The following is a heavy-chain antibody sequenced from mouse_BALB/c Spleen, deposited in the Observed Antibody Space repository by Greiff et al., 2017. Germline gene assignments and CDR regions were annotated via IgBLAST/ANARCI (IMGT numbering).Heavy chain of an antibody. D-gene: IGHD2-3*01. CDR3: NAMIPGYYADFDY. CDR2: IDPENGDT. J-gene: IGHJ2*01. V-gene: IGHV14-4*02. Sequence: EVKVEESGAELVRSGASVKLSCTASGFNIKDYYMHWVKQRPEQGLEWIGWIDPENGDTEYAPKFQGKATMTADTSSNTAYLQLSSLTSEDTAVYYCNAMIPGYYADFDYWGQGTTLTVSS. CDR1: GFNIKDYY.